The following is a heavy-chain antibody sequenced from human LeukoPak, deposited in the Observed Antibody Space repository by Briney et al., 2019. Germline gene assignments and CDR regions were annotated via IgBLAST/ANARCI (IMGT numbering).Heavy chain of an antibody. Sequence: SETLSLTCTVSGGSISSYYWGWVRQSPDKGLEWIGYIYYTGSTNYNPSLKSRVTISIDTSKNQFSLKLNSVTAADTAVYYCARMRDWFDPWGQGTLVTVSS. CDR1: GGSISSYY. V-gene: IGHV4-59*01. CDR3: ARMRDWFDP. CDR2: IYYTGST. J-gene: IGHJ5*02.